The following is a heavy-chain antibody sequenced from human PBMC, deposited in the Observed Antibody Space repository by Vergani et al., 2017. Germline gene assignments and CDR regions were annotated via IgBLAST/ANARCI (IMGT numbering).Heavy chain of an antibody. CDR1: GSSITSSSYY. Sequence: QLHLQESGPGLVKPSETLSLTCTVSGSSITSSSYYWGWLRQPPGKGLEWIGNIYHSGGAYYNPSLKGRVTISVDTSKNQFSLEVTSVTAADTAIYFCARTESFILRYFHWALWGQGTLVTVSS. CDR3: ARTESFILRYFHWAL. CDR2: IYHSGGA. D-gene: IGHD3-9*01. J-gene: IGHJ4*02. V-gene: IGHV4-39*01.